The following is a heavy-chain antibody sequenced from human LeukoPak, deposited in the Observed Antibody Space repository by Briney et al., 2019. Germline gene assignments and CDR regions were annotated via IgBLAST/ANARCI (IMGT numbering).Heavy chain of an antibody. CDR1: GFTFSSYG. CDR3: ARGHQRGYSDPPGY. J-gene: IGHJ4*02. D-gene: IGHD5-12*01. V-gene: IGHV3-33*01. Sequence: PGRSLRLSCAASGFTFSSYGMHWVRQAPGKGLEWVAVIWYDGSNKYYADSVKGRFTISRDNSKNTLYLQMNSLSAEDTAVYYCARGHQRGYSDPPGYWGQGTLVTVSS. CDR2: IWYDGSNK.